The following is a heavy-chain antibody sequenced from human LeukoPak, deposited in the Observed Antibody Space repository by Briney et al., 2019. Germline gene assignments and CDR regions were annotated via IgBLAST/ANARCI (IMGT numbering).Heavy chain of an antibody. CDR1: GYTFTGYY. D-gene: IGHD4/OR15-4a*01. V-gene: IGHV1-2*02. CDR2: INPNSGGT. J-gene: IGHJ4*02. Sequence: AAVKVSCKASGYTFTGYYMHWVRQAPGQGLEWMGWINPNSGGTNYAQKFQGRVTMTRDTSISTAYMELSRLRSDDTAVYYCARPLLWWPQVGYFDYWGQGTLVTVSS. CDR3: ARPLLWWPQVGYFDY.